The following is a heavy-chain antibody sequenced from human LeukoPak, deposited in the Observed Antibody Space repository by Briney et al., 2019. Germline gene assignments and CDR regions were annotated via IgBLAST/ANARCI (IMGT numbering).Heavy chain of an antibody. Sequence: GGSLRLSCAASGFTFSSYSMNWVRQAPGKGLEWVSSISSSSSYIYYADSVKGRFTISRDNAKNSLYLQMNNLRAEDTAVYYCARSASSSFSTDWGQGTLVTVSS. CDR1: GFTFSSYS. V-gene: IGHV3-21*01. CDR3: ARSASSSFSTD. D-gene: IGHD6-13*01. J-gene: IGHJ4*02. CDR2: ISSSSSYI.